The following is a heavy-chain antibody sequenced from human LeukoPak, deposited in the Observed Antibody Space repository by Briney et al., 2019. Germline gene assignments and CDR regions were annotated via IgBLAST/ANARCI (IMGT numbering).Heavy chain of an antibody. D-gene: IGHD2-2*01. J-gene: IGHJ4*02. CDR2: INHSGST. CDR1: GGSFSGYY. V-gene: IGHV4-34*01. Sequence: SETLSLTCAVYGGSFSGYYWSWIRQPPGKGLEWIGEINHSGSTNYNPSLKSRVTISVDTSKNQFSLKLSSVTAADTAVYYCARVEEDCSSTSCSGSLNFDYWGQGTLVTVSS. CDR3: ARVEEDCSSTSCSGSLNFDY.